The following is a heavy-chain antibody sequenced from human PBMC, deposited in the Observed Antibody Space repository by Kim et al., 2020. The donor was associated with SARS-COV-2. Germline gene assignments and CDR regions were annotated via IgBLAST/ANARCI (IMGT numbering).Heavy chain of an antibody. D-gene: IGHD6-6*01. J-gene: IGHJ2*01. Sequence: PCLQGRVNISVDTAKNQFSLKLSSVTAADTAVYYCARVGYSSSSHWYFDLWGRGTLVTVSS. CDR3: ARVGYSSSSHWYFDL. V-gene: IGHV4-34*01.